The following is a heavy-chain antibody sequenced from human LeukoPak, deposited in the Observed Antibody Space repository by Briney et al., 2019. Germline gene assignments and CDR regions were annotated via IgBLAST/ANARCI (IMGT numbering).Heavy chain of an antibody. V-gene: IGHV1-2*02. CDR3: ARDGVGYYDSSGYYYFQH. J-gene: IGHJ1*01. CDR2: INPNSGGT. CDR1: GYTFTGYY. Sequence: GASVKVSCKASGYTFTGYYMHWVRQNPGQRLEWMGWINPNSGGTNYAQKFQGRVTMTRDTSISTAYMELSRLRSDDTAVYYCARDGVGYYDSSGYYYFQHWGQGTLVTVSS. D-gene: IGHD3-22*01.